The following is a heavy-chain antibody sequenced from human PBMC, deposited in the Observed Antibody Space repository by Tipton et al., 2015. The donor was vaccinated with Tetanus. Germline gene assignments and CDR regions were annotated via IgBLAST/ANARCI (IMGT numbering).Heavy chain of an antibody. CDR2: INHSGST. CDR1: GGSFSGYY. J-gene: IGHJ4*02. CDR3: ARNTVAGTVTFDY. Sequence: TLSLTCVVYGGSFSGYYWSWIRQPPGKGLEWIGEINHSGSTNYNPSLKSRVTISVDTSKNQFSLKLSSVTAADTAVYYCARNTVAGTVTFDYWGQGTLVTVSS. D-gene: IGHD6-19*01. V-gene: IGHV4-34*01.